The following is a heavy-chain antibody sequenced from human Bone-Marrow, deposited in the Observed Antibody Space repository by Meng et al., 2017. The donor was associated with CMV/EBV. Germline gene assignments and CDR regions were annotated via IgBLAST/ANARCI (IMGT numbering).Heavy chain of an antibody. CDR1: GVSVTSSF. D-gene: IGHD4-11*01. Sequence: SETLSLTCTVSGVSVTSSFWNWIRQPPGKGLEWIGYIYYSGSTNYNPSLKGRVTISVDTSKNQFSLKLSSVTAADTAVYYCARMTTVTYAFDIWGQGTMVTVSS. CDR3: ARMTTVTYAFDI. CDR2: IYYSGST. V-gene: IGHV4-59*02. J-gene: IGHJ3*02.